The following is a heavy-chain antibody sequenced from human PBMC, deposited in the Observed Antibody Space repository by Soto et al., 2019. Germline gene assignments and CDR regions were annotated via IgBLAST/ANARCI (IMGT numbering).Heavy chain of an antibody. V-gene: IGHV5-51*01. CDR1: WGRCASYC. J-gene: IGHJ6*03. CDR2: IYPGDSDT. Sequence: VELLRVWRRGAWGRCASYCVGWMSKMPGKGLEWMGIIYPGDSDTRYSPSFQGQVTISADKSISTAYLQWSSLKASDTAMYYCARLAGVVAAHMDVWGKRTTVTVSS. D-gene: IGHD2-15*01. CDR3: ARLAGVVAAHMDV.